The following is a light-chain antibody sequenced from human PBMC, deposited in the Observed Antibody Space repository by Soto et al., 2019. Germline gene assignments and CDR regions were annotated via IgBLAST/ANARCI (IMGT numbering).Light chain of an antibody. V-gene: IGLV3-21*04. J-gene: IGLJ3*02. CDR1: NIGSKG. CDR2: YDS. Sequence: SYELTQSPSVSVAPGETARITCEENNIGSKGVHWYQQKPGQAPVLVIYYDSDRPSGIPDRFSGSKSGNTATLTISSVEAGDEADYHCQVCGSTRDQPVFGGGTKLTVL. CDR3: QVCGSTRDQPV.